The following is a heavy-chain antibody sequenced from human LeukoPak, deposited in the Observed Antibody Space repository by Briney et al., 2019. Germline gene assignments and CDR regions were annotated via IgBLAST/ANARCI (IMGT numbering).Heavy chain of an antibody. D-gene: IGHD3-22*01. V-gene: IGHV3-49*04. Sequence: GGYLRLSCTASGFTFGDYVVSWVRQATGKGLEWVSFIKSKAYGGTTHYAASVKGRFTISRDDSKSIAYLQMDSLKTEDTAVYYCTRAPYYDSSGYPPILFKHGGQGTLVTGSS. CDR1: GFTFGDYV. J-gene: IGHJ4*02. CDR2: IKSKAYGGTT. CDR3: TRAPYYDSSGYPPILFKH.